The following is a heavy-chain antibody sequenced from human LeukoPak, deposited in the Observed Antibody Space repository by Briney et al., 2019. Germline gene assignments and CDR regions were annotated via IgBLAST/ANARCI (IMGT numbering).Heavy chain of an antibody. J-gene: IGHJ4*02. V-gene: IGHV3-9*01. D-gene: IGHD5-18*01. CDR1: GFTFSSYS. CDR2: ISWTSGNI. Sequence: SLRLSCAASGFTFSSYSMNWVRQAPGKGLEWVSGISWTSGNIVYADSVKGRFTISRDNAKNSLYLQMNSLRPEDTALYYCAKSPHTAGGSRDYFDYWGQGTLVTVSS. CDR3: AKSPHTAGGSRDYFDY.